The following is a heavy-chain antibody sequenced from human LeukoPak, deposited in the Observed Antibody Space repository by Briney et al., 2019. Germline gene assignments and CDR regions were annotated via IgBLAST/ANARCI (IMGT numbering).Heavy chain of an antibody. J-gene: IGHJ3*02. D-gene: IGHD4-23*01. Sequence: SVKVSCKASGGTFSSYAISWVRQAPGQGLEWMRGIIPIFGTANYAQKFQGRVTITADKSTSTAYMELSSLRSEDTAVYYCARGNSADAFDIWGQGTMVTVSS. CDR1: GGTFSSYA. V-gene: IGHV1-69*06. CDR3: ARGNSADAFDI. CDR2: IIPIFGTA.